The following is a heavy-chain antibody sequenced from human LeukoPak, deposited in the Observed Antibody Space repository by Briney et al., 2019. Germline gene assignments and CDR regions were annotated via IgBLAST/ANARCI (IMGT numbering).Heavy chain of an antibody. D-gene: IGHD6-13*01. Sequence: SGTLSLTCTVSGGSISSSSYYWGWIRQPPGKGLEWIGSIYYSGSTYYNPSLKSRVTISVDTSKNQFSLKLSSVTAADTAVYYCARPDSSSWPPYFDYWGQGTLVTVSS. CDR2: IYYSGST. J-gene: IGHJ4*02. V-gene: IGHV4-39*01. CDR1: GGSISSSSYY. CDR3: ARPDSSSWPPYFDY.